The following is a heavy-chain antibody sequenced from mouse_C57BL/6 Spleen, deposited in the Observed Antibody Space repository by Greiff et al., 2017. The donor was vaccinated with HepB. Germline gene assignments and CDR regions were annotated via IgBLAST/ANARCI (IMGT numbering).Heavy chain of an antibody. J-gene: IGHJ1*03. CDR2: ISYDGSN. Sequence: VQLKESGPGLVKPSQSLSLTCSVTGYSITSGYYWNWIRQFPGNKLEWMGYISYDGSNNYNPSLKNRISITRDTSKNQFFLKLNSVTTEDTATYYCARDDYYGSSYGYWYFDVWGTGTTVTVSS. V-gene: IGHV3-6*01. CDR3: ARDDYYGSSYGYWYFDV. CDR1: GYSITSGYY. D-gene: IGHD1-1*01.